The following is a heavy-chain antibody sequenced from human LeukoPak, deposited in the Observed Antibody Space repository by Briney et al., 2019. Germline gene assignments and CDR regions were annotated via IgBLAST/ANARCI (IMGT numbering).Heavy chain of an antibody. CDR1: GGSISSSSYY. V-gene: IGHV4-39*07. D-gene: IGHD3-10*01. Sequence: SETLSLTCTVSGGSISSSSYYWGWIRQPPGKGLEWIGTIYYSGSTYYNPSLKSRVTISVDTSKNQFSLKLSSVTAADTAVYYCARDYNLDWFDPWGQGTLVTVSS. CDR2: IYYSGST. J-gene: IGHJ5*02. CDR3: ARDYNLDWFDP.